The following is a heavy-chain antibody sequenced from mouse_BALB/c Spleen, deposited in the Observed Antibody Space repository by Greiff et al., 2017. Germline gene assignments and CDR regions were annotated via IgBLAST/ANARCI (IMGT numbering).Heavy chain of an antibody. Sequence: VQLKESGTVLARPGASVKMSCTASGYSFTSYWMHWVKQRPGQGLEWIGAIYPGNSDTSYNQKFKGKAKLTAVTSASTAYMKLSSLTNEDSAVFYCTKGTGYDYDPLYAMDYWGQGTSVTVSS. V-gene: IGHV1-5*01. CDR1: GYSFTSYW. J-gene: IGHJ4*01. CDR2: IYPGNSDT. D-gene: IGHD2-4*01. CDR3: TKGTGYDYDPLYAMDY.